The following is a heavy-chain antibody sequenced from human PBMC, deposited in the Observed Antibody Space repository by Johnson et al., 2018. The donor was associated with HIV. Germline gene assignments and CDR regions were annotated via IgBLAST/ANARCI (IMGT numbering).Heavy chain of an antibody. V-gene: IGHV3-11*04. CDR2: IGSSGSPI. CDR1: GFTFSDYY. CDR3: VRDIRGTLGDAFDI. D-gene: IGHD1/OR15-1a*01. J-gene: IGHJ3*02. Sequence: QVQLVESGGGLVKPGGSLRLSCAASGFTFSDYYMSWIRQAPGKGLEWISYIGSSGSPIYYADSVRGRFTISRDNAKNSLYLQMNSLRAEDTAVYYCVRDIRGTLGDAFDIWGQGTMVTVSS.